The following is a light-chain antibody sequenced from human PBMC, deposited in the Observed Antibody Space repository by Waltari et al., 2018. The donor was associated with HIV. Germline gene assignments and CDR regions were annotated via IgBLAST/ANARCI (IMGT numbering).Light chain of an antibody. CDR3: GTWDSGLSAVV. CDR1: SSNTGRND. J-gene: IGLJ3*02. CDR2: DNY. V-gene: IGLV1-51*01. Sequence: QSVLTQPPSVSAAPGPRVTIPCSGSSSNTGRNDVSWYQQLPGTAPKLLIFDNYKRPSGIPDRFSGSKSGTSATLGITGLQTGDEADYYCGTWDSGLSAVVFGGGTKLTVL.